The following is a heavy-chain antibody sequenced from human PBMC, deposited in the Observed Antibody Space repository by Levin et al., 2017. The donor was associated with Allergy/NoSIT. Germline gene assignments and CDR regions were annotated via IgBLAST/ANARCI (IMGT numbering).Heavy chain of an antibody. CDR3: ASGAGFRFDP. CDR1: GDRVSNTSAA. Sequence: SQTLSLTCVISGDRVSNTSAAWNWIRQSPSRGLEWLGRTYYRSKWYNDYAVSVKSRITINPDTSKNQFSLQLNSVTPEDTAVYYCASGAGFRFDPWGQGTLITVSS. V-gene: IGHV6-1*01. D-gene: IGHD2-21*01. CDR2: TYYRSKWYN. J-gene: IGHJ5*02.